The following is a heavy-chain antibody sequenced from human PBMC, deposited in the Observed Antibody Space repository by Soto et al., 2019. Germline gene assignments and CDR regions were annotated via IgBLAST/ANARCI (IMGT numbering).Heavy chain of an antibody. CDR1: GFTFSSYD. CDR3: ASCSGGSCFNDAFDI. V-gene: IGHV3-13*01. J-gene: IGHJ3*02. D-gene: IGHD2-15*01. Sequence: VQLVESGGGLVQPGGSLRLSCAASGFTFSSYDMHWVRQATGKGLEWVSAIGTAGDTYYPGSVKGRFTISRENAKNSLYLQMNSLRAGDTAVYYCASCSGGSCFNDAFDIWGQGTMVTVSS. CDR2: IGTAGDT.